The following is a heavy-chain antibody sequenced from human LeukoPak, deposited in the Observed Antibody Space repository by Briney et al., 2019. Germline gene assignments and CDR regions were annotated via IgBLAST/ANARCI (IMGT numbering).Heavy chain of an antibody. V-gene: IGHV4-39*01. CDR1: GGSISSSSYY. Sequence: SETLSLTCTVSGGSISSSSYYWGWIRQPPGKGLEWIGSIYYSGGTYYNPSLKSRVTISVDTSKNQFSLKLSSVTAADTAVYYCARLYCGGDCYSRGYYYMDVWGKGTTATVSS. CDR3: ARLYCGGDCYSRGYYYMDV. CDR2: IYYSGGT. D-gene: IGHD2-21*01. J-gene: IGHJ6*03.